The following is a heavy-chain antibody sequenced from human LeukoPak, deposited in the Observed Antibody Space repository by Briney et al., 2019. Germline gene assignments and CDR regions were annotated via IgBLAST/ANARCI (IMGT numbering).Heavy chain of an antibody. CDR2: MNPNSGNT. J-gene: IGHJ4*02. Sequence: VASAKVSCKASGYTFTSYDINWVRQATGQGLEWMGWMNPNSGNTGYAQKFQGRVTMTRNTSISTAYMELSSLRSEDTAVYCCARGSGGSSWYGTNDYWGQGTLVTVSS. D-gene: IGHD6-13*01. V-gene: IGHV1-8*01. CDR3: ARGSGGSSWYGTNDY. CDR1: GYTFTSYD.